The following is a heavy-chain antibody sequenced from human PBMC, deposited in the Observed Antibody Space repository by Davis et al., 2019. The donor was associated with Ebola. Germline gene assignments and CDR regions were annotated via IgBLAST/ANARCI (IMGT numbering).Heavy chain of an antibody. Sequence: PGGSLRLSCAASGFTFSGSAMHWVRQASGKGLEWVGRIRSKANSYATAYAASVKGRFTISRDDSKNTAYLQMNSLKTEDTAVYYCTTPLGYCSSTSCPGGYWGQGTLVTVSS. CDR3: TTPLGYCSSTSCPGGY. CDR1: GFTFSGSA. J-gene: IGHJ4*02. CDR2: IRSKANSYAT. D-gene: IGHD2-2*01. V-gene: IGHV3-73*01.